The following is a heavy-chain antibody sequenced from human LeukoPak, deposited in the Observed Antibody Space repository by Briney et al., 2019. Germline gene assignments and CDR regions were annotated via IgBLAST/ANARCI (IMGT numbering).Heavy chain of an antibody. D-gene: IGHD3-10*01. J-gene: IGHJ4*02. CDR3: ASSAAMVRGVPSFDY. V-gene: IGHV4-61*01. CDR1: GGSISSGSYY. CDR2: IYYSGST. Sequence: SETLSLTCTVSGGSISSGSYYWSWIRQPPGKGLEWIGYIYYSGSTNYNPSLKSRVTISVDTSKNQFSLKLSSVTAADTAVYYCASSAAMVRGVPSFDYWGQGTLVTVSS.